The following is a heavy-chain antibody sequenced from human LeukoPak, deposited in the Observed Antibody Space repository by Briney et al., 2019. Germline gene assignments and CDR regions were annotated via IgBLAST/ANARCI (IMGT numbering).Heavy chain of an antibody. Sequence: ASVKVSCKASGYTFTSYGISCVRQAPGQGLEWVGWISAYNGNTNYAQKLQGRVTMTTDTSTSKAYMELRSLSSDDTAVYYCARGYCSSTSCYFGYWYFDLWGRGTLVTVSS. V-gene: IGHV1-18*01. CDR3: ARGYCSSTSCYFGYWYFDL. J-gene: IGHJ2*01. CDR1: GYTFTSYG. CDR2: ISAYNGNT. D-gene: IGHD2-2*01.